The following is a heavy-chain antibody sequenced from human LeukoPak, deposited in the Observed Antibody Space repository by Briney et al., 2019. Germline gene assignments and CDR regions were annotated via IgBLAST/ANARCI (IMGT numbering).Heavy chain of an antibody. D-gene: IGHD3-10*01. CDR1: GYSFTGYW. CDR3: GVGYFGGDPC. Sequence: GESLKISCKGSGYSFTGYWISWVRQMPGRGGEWMASIDPADCEATDSPPFQEHVTISADNASNTADIQWKSLKTSDTAIFYCGVGYFGGDPCWGQGALISV. V-gene: IGHV5-10-1*01. CDR2: IDPADCEA. J-gene: IGHJ4*02.